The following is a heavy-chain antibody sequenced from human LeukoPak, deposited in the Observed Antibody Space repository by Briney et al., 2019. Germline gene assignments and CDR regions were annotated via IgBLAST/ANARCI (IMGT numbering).Heavy chain of an antibody. CDR2: INSDGSST. CDR3: ALSPLYGSGSSPFDY. J-gene: IGHJ4*02. V-gene: IGHV3-74*01. CDR1: GFTFSSYW. Sequence: PGGSLRLSCAASGFTFSSYWMHWVRQAPGKGLVWVSRINSDGSSTSYADSVRGRFTISRDNAKNTLYLQMNSLRAEDTAVYYCALSPLYGSGSSPFDYWGQGTLVTVSS. D-gene: IGHD3-10*01.